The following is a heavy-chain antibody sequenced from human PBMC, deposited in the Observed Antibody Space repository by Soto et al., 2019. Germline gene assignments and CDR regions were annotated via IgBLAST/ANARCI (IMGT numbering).Heavy chain of an antibody. D-gene: IGHD6-19*01. CDR1: GFSLTSTAVG. Sequence: QITLKESGPTLVKPTQTLTLTCSFSGFSLTSTAVGVNWIRQPPGKALEWLALIYWDDDNHFSPSLKSRLSVTKVTSKNQVVLTMTNMDPVDTATYYCAHGSGWLSDYWGQGILVTVSS. J-gene: IGHJ4*02. CDR2: IYWDDDN. V-gene: IGHV2-5*02. CDR3: AHGSGWLSDY.